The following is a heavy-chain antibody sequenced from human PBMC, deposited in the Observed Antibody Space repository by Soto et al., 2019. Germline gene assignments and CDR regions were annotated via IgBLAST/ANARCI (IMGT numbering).Heavy chain of an antibody. D-gene: IGHD1-7*01. CDR3: ARERRTSGFDF. CDR2: ISYSGGTI. J-gene: IGHJ4*02. Sequence: PGESLKISCAASGFTFSAYEMNWVRQAPGKGLEWVSYISYSGGTIYYADSVKGRFTVSRDNAKNSLYLQMNSLRAEDTAVFYCARERRTSGFDFWGQGALVTVSS. V-gene: IGHV3-48*03. CDR1: GFTFSAYE.